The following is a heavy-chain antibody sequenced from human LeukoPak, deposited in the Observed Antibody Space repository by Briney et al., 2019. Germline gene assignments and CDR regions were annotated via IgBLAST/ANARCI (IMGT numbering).Heavy chain of an antibody. Sequence: ASVRVSCKASGYTFADYYMHWVRQAPGQGLEWMGWIKPNSGGTRSAQKFQGRVTMTRDTSISTAYMELSSLRYDDTAVYYCATNILVRDIINWFDPWGQGTLVTVSS. CDR1: GYTFADYY. D-gene: IGHD3-10*01. J-gene: IGHJ5*02. CDR2: IKPNSGGT. CDR3: ATNILVRDIINWFDP. V-gene: IGHV1-2*02.